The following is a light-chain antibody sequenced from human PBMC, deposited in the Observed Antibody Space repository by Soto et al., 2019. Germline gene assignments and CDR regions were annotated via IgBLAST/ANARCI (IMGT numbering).Light chain of an antibody. Sequence: EIVLTQCPGTLSLSPGERATLSCRASQSVISSYLAWYQQKSGQAPRLLIFGASSRATGIPDRFSGSGSGTDFTLTISRLEPEDFGVYYCQQYGSSPPLTFGGGTKVEIK. J-gene: IGKJ4*01. V-gene: IGKV3-20*01. CDR2: GAS. CDR3: QQYGSSPPLT. CDR1: QSVISSY.